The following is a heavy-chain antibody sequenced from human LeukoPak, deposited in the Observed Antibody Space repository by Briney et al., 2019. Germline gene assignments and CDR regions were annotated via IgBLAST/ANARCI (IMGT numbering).Heavy chain of an antibody. Sequence: GGSLRLSCAASGFIFSNYNMNWVRQAPGKGLEWVSSISSSSSYIYYADSVKGRFTISRDNAKNSLYLQMNSLRAEDTAVYYCAREVGATDGYWGQGTLVTVSS. D-gene: IGHD1-26*01. CDR3: AREVGATDGY. V-gene: IGHV3-21*01. J-gene: IGHJ4*02. CDR2: ISSSSSYI. CDR1: GFIFSNYN.